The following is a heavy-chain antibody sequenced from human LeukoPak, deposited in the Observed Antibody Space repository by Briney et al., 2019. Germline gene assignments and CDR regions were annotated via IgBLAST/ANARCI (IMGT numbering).Heavy chain of an antibody. J-gene: IGHJ6*03. CDR2: INTGNGNT. CDR3: AKAADQYYYYYFYYMDV. CDR1: GYTFTNYA. V-gene: IGHV1-3*03. Sequence: ASVKVSCKASGYTFTNYAMHWVRQAPGQRLEWMGWINTGNGNTKYSQEFQGRVTITRDTSANTAYMELSSLRSEDMAVYYCAKAADQYYYYYFYYMDVWGKGTTVTVSS. D-gene: IGHD2-2*01.